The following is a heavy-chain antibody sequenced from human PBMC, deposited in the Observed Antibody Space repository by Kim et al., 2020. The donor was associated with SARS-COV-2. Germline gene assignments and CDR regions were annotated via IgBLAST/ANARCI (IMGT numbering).Heavy chain of an antibody. D-gene: IGHD1-1*01. CDR1: GFTFSTYW. J-gene: IGHJ4*02. CDR2: IKQDGSEK. V-gene: IGHV3-7*03. CDR3: ARDGANGNYNFDY. Sequence: GGSLRLSCTGSGFTFSTYWMGWVRQAPGKGLEWVAGIKQDGSEKYYVDPVTGRFTISRDNDKNSLYLEMSSLRAEDTAMYYCARDGANGNYNFDYWGQGTLITVSS.